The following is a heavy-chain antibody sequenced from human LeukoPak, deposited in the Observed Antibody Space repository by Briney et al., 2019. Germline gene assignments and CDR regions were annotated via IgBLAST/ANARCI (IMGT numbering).Heavy chain of an antibody. CDR3: ATLTSRIAVTGTTDY. CDR1: GYTLTELS. V-gene: IGHV1-24*01. D-gene: IGHD6-19*01. CDR2: SDAEDGET. J-gene: IGHJ4*02. Sequence: GASVKVSCKVSGYTLTELSMYWVRQAPGKGLEWMGGSDAEDGETIYAQKFQGRVTMTEDTSTDTAYMELSSLRSEDTAVYYCATLTSRIAVTGTTDYWGQGTLVTVSS.